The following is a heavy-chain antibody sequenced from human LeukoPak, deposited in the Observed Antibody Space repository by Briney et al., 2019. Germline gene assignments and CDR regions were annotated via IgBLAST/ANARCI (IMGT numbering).Heavy chain of an antibody. CDR3: ARDKYQLRMTDDAFDI. Sequence: PGGSLRLSCAASGFTFSSYAMSWVRQAPGKGLEWVSAISGSGGSTYYADSVKGRFTISRDNSKNTLYLQMNSLRAEDTAVYYCARDKYQLRMTDDAFDIWGQGTMVTVSS. CDR2: ISGSGGST. J-gene: IGHJ3*02. CDR1: GFTFSSYA. D-gene: IGHD2-2*01. V-gene: IGHV3-23*01.